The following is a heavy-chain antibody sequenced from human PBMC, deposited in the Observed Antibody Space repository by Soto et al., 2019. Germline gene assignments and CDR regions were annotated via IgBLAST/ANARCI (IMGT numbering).Heavy chain of an antibody. CDR1: GGSFSGYY. CDR3: ARGLGAARPFDY. CDR2: INHSGST. Sequence: SETLSLTCAVYGGSFSGYYWSWIRQPPGKGLEWIGEINHSGSTNYNPSLKSRVTISVDTSKNQFSLRLSSVTAADTAVYYCARGLGAARPFDYWGQGTLVTVSS. J-gene: IGHJ4*02. V-gene: IGHV4-34*01. D-gene: IGHD6-6*01.